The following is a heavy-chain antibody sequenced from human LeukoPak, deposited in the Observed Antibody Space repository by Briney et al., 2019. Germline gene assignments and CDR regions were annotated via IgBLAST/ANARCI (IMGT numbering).Heavy chain of an antibody. J-gene: IGHJ6*02. V-gene: IGHV1-46*02. CDR2: INPSGGST. Sequence: ASVKVSCKASGYTFNNHYMYWVRQAPGQGLEWMGVINPSGGSTSYAQKFQGRVTMTRDTSTRTVYMEVNSLRSEDTAVYYCARDFFEGYPPYYYYGMDVWGQGTTVTVSS. D-gene: IGHD3-3*01. CDR3: ARDFFEGYPPYYYYGMDV. CDR1: GYTFNNHY.